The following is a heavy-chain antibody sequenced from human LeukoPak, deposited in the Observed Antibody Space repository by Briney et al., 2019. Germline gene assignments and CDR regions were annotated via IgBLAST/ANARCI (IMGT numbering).Heavy chain of an antibody. D-gene: IGHD5-12*01. CDR3: AKIPSATESFDY. Sequence: GGSLRLSCAASGFTFSNYWMHWVRQAPGKGLVWVSRINSDGSSTTYADSVKGRFTISRDNAENTLYLQMDSLRAEDTAIYYCAKIPSATESFDYWGQGTLVTVSS. V-gene: IGHV3-74*01. J-gene: IGHJ4*02. CDR2: INSDGSST. CDR1: GFTFSNYW.